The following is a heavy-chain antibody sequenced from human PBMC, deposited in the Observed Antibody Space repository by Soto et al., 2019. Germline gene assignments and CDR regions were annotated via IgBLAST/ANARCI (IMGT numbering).Heavy chain of an antibody. V-gene: IGHV1-69*13. J-gene: IGHJ6*02. CDR1: GGTFSSYA. CDR3: ARGMLGSGSYHYYYYGMDV. Sequence: SVKVSCKASGGTFSSYAISWVRQAPGQGLEWMGGIIPIFGTANYAQKFQGRVTITADESTSTAYMELSSLRSEDTAVYYCARGMLGSGSYHYYYYGMDVWGQGTTVTVSS. D-gene: IGHD3-10*01. CDR2: IIPIFGTA.